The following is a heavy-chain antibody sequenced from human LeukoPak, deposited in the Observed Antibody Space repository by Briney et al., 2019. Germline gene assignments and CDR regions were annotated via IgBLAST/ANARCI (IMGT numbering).Heavy chain of an antibody. CDR1: GFTFSSYG. CDR3: AKRGAEVGASVAPGDY. Sequence: GGSLRLSCAASGFTFSSYGMSWVRQAPGKGLEWVSGISGSGSAYYADSVKGRFSISRDKSKNTVYLQMDSLRAEDTVVYYCAKRGAEVGASVAPGDYWGQGTLLTVSS. V-gene: IGHV3-23*01. CDR2: ISGSGSA. J-gene: IGHJ4*02. D-gene: IGHD1-26*01.